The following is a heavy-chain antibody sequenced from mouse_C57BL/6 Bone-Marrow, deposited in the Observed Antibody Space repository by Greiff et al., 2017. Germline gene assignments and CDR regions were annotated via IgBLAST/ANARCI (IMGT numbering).Heavy chain of an antibody. J-gene: IGHJ3*01. Sequence: EVKLVESGGGLVQPGGSLSLSCAASGFTFTDYYMSWVRQPPGKALEWLGFIRNKANGYTTEYSASVKGRFTISRDNSQSILYLQMNALRAEDSATYDCARYTYGSSYAWFAYWGQGTLVTVSA. D-gene: IGHD1-1*01. CDR2: IRNKANGYTT. CDR1: GFTFTDYY. V-gene: IGHV7-3*01. CDR3: ARYTYGSSYAWFAY.